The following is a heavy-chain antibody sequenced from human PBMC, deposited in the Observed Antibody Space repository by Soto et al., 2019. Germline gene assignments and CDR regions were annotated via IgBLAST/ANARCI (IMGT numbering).Heavy chain of an antibody. J-gene: IGHJ6*02. CDR1: GGSLSNFG. CDR2: IIPVLGTP. CDR3: ARGDATKIVVTTYYAMDV. V-gene: IGHV1-69*11. D-gene: IGHD3-22*01. Sequence: QVQLVQSGAEVNKPGSSVKVSCTASGGSLSNFGISWVRQAPGQGLEWMGAIIPVLGTPNYAQKFQDRVTINADECTTTVYMEVRSLTSEYTAVYYCARGDATKIVVTTYYAMDVWGQGTTVTVSS.